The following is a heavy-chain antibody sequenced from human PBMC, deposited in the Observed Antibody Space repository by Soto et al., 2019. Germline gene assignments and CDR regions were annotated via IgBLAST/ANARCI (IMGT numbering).Heavy chain of an antibody. V-gene: IGHV4-31*03. CDR2: LFYSGST. CDR3: ARGLAAAGLFGFGP. D-gene: IGHD6-13*01. J-gene: IGHJ5*02. CDR1: GGSISSDGSY. Sequence: QVQLQESGPGLVKPSQTLSLTCTVSGGSISSDGSYWSWIRQHPGQGLEWIGCLFYSGSTYYNPSLKSRVTISVDTSKNQFSLKLSSVTAADTAVYYCARGLAAAGLFGFGPWGQGTLVTVSS.